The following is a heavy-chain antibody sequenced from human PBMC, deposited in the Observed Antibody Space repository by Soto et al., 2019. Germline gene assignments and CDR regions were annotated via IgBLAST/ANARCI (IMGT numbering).Heavy chain of an antibody. V-gene: IGHV4-59*11. D-gene: IGHD3-3*01. Sequence: PSETLSLTCTVSGGSISGHYWSWIRQPPGKGLQYIGYISYSGSTNYNPSLKSRVTISVDTSNNQFSLRLSSVTAADTAVYYCARDVGLQHDTGYYDFWSGKPNWFDPWGQGILLTVSS. CDR3: ARDVGLQHDTGYYDFWSGKPNWFDP. CDR2: ISYSGST. J-gene: IGHJ5*02. CDR1: GGSISGHY.